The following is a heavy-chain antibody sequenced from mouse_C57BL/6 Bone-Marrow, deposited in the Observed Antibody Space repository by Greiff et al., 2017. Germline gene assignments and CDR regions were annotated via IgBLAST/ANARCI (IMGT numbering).Heavy chain of an antibody. Sequence: VQLQQPGAELVMPGASVKLSCKASGYTFTSYWMPWVKQRPGQGLEWIGEIDPSDSYTNYNQKFKGKSTLTVDKSSSTAYMQLSSLTSEDSAVYYCASTGYAMDYWGQGTSVTVSS. J-gene: IGHJ4*01. CDR3: ASTGYAMDY. CDR1: GYTFTSYW. CDR2: IDPSDSYT. V-gene: IGHV1-69*01.